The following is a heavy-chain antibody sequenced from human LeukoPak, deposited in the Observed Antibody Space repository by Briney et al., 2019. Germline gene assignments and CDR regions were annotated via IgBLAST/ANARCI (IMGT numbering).Heavy chain of an antibody. Sequence: ASVKLSCKASGYTFTSYSISWVRQAPGQGLEWMGWITAYNGNTNYAQKLQGRVTMTTDTSTSTAYMELRSLRSDDTAVYYCARDPPQDILTGYWPPDAFDIWGQGTMVTVSS. J-gene: IGHJ3*02. V-gene: IGHV1-18*04. CDR1: GYTFTSYS. D-gene: IGHD3-9*01. CDR2: ITAYNGNT. CDR3: ARDPPQDILTGYWPPDAFDI.